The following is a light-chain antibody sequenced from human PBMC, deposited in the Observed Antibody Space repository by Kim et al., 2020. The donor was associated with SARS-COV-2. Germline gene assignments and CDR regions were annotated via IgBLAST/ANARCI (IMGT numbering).Light chain of an antibody. CDR3: QHYRSSLFT. J-gene: IGKJ2*01. Sequence: EIVLTQSPGTLSLSPGEGATLSCSASQSITSTYLAWYQQKPGQAPRLLIFGASSRATGIPDRFSGSGSGTDFTLTISGLEPEDFAVYYCQHYRSSLFTFGQGTKLEI. CDR2: GAS. CDR1: QSITSTY. V-gene: IGKV3-20*01.